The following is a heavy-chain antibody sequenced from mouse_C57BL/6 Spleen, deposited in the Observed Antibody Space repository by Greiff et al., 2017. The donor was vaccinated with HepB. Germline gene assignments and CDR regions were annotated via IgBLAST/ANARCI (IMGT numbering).Heavy chain of an antibody. Sequence: VQLQQPGAELVRPGTSVKLSCKASGYTFTSYWMHWVKQRPGQGLEWIGVIDPSDSYTNYNQKFKGKATLTVDTSSSTAYMQLSSLTSEDSAVYYCASPGWLLQGNYAMDYWGQGTSVTVSS. J-gene: IGHJ4*01. CDR3: ASPGWLLQGNYAMDY. CDR2: IDPSDSYT. D-gene: IGHD2-3*01. V-gene: IGHV1-59*01. CDR1: GYTFTSYW.